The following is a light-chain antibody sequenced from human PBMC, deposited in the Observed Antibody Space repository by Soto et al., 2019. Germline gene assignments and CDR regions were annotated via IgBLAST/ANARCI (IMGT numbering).Light chain of an antibody. V-gene: IGKV4-1*01. CDR2: WAS. CDR1: QSVLYSSNNKNY. J-gene: IGKJ4*01. Sequence: DIVMTQSPDSLAVSLGERATINCKSSQSVLYSSNNKNYLAWYQQKPGQPPKLLIYWASTRESGVPDRFSGSGSGTEFTLTICSLQAEDVAVYYCQQYYSTLSYTFGGGTKVEIK. CDR3: QQYYSTLSYT.